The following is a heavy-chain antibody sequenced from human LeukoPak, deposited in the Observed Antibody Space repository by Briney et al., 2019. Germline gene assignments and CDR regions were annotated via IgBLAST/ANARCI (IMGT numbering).Heavy chain of an antibody. CDR3: AVAGAYYYDSSGYPPAFDI. Sequence: ASVKVSCKASGGTFSSYAISWVRQAPGQGLEWMGGIIPIFGTANYAQKFQGRVTITADKSTSTAYMELSSLRSEDTAVYYCAVAGAYYYDSSGYPPAFDIWGQGTTVTISS. D-gene: IGHD3-22*01. CDR2: IIPIFGTA. V-gene: IGHV1-69*06. J-gene: IGHJ3*02. CDR1: GGTFSSYA.